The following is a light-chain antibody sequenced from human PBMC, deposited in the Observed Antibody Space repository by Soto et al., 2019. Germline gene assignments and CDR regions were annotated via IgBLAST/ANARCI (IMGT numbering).Light chain of an antibody. Sequence: EIVLTQSPATLSLSPGERATLSCRASQSVSSSYLAWYQQKPGPAPRLLIYGASSRATGIPDRFSGSGSGTDFTLTISRLEPEDFAVYYCQQYGSSPWTFGQGTKVDI. CDR2: GAS. CDR3: QQYGSSPWT. V-gene: IGKV3-20*01. J-gene: IGKJ1*01. CDR1: QSVSSSY.